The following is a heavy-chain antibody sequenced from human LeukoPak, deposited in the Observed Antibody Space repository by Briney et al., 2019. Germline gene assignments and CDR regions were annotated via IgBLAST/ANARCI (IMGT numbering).Heavy chain of an antibody. D-gene: IGHD3-10*01. V-gene: IGHV3-23*01. CDR3: ARDPITMVRGVINYGMDV. Sequence: EAGASLRLSCAASGFTFSSYAMSWVRQAPGKGLEWVSYITYSGDSAYYADSVKGRFTISRDNSKNTLYLQMSSLRAEDTAVYYCARDPITMVRGVINYGMDVWGKGTTVTVSS. CDR2: ITYSGDSA. J-gene: IGHJ6*04. CDR1: GFTFSSYA.